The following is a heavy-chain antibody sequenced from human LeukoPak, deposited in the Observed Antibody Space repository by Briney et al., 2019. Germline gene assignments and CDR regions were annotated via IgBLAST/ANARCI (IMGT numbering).Heavy chain of an antibody. CDR2: IYHSGST. D-gene: IGHD3-22*01. Sequence: PSETLSLTCAVSGGSISSSNWWSWVRQPPGKGLEWIGEIYHSGSTNYNQSLKSRVTISVDKSKNQFSLKLSSVTAADTAVYYCARRDSSGYYFKDMDYWGQGTLVTVSS. CDR1: GGSISSSNW. CDR3: ARRDSSGYYFKDMDY. V-gene: IGHV4-4*02. J-gene: IGHJ4*02.